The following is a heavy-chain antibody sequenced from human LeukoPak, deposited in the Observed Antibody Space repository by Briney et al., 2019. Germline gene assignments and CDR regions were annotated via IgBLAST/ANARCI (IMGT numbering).Heavy chain of an antibody. J-gene: IGHJ4*02. D-gene: IGHD1-26*01. V-gene: IGHV1-18*01. Sequence: ASVKVSCKASGGTFSSYAISWVRQAPGQGLEWMGWISAYNGNTNYAQKLQGRVTMTTDTSTSTAYMELRSLRSDDTAVYYCARDQVGATSDGDYWGQGTLVTVSS. CDR1: GGTFSSYA. CDR2: ISAYNGNT. CDR3: ARDQVGATSDGDY.